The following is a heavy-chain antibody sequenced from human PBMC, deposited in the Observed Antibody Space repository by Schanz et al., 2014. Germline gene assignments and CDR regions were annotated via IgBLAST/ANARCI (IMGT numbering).Heavy chain of an antibody. V-gene: IGHV1-18*01. CDR3: ARDFSAYVGNYFDY. CDR2: ISAYTNNT. D-gene: IGHD5-12*01. CDR1: RYTFNTYG. J-gene: IGHJ4*02. Sequence: GPEVKEPGASVKVSCEASRYTFNTYGLNWVRQAPGQGLEWMGWISAYTNNTNYAQKVQGRVTMTTDTSTGTAYMELTSLRFDDTAVYYCARDFSAYVGNYFDYWGQGTLVTVSS.